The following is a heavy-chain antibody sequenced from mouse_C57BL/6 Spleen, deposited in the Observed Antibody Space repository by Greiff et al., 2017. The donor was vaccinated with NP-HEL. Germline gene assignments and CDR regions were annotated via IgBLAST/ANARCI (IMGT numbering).Heavy chain of an antibody. CDR1: GYAFSSYW. V-gene: IGHV1-80*01. CDR2: IYPGDGDT. Sequence: VQRVESGAELVKPGASVKISCKASGYAFSSYWMNWVKQRPGKGLEWIGQIYPGDGDTNYNGKFKGKATLTADKSSSTAYMQLSSLTSEDSAVYFCASRGAYYSNFYYFDYWGQGTTLTVSS. J-gene: IGHJ2*01. CDR3: ASRGAYYSNFYYFDY. D-gene: IGHD2-5*01.